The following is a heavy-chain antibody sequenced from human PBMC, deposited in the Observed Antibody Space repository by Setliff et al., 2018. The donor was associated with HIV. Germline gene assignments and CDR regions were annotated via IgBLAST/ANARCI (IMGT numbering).Heavy chain of an antibody. V-gene: IGHV1-69*05. Sequence: GASVKVSCKASGDTLSIHPISWVRQAPGRGLDWMGGIIPAFGRANYAQKFQGRVTITTDESTSTAYMELSSLRSEDTAMYYCARSAHDSETGYWGQGVPVTVSS. J-gene: IGHJ4*02. CDR3: ARSAHDSETGY. D-gene: IGHD5-12*01. CDR2: IIPAFGRA. CDR1: GDTLSIHP.